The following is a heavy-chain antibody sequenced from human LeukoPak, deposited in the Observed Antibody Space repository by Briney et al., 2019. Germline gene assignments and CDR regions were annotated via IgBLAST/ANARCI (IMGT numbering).Heavy chain of an antibody. CDR1: GFTFSSYA. V-gene: IGHV3-64*01. D-gene: IGHD5-12*01. Sequence: PGGSLRLSCAASGFTFSSYAMHWVRQAPGKGLEYVSAISSNGGSTYYANSVKGRFTISRDNSENTLYLQMGSLRAEDMAVYYCARGKWLRPYDYWGQGTLVTVSS. CDR2: ISSNGGST. CDR3: ARGKWLRPYDY. J-gene: IGHJ4*02.